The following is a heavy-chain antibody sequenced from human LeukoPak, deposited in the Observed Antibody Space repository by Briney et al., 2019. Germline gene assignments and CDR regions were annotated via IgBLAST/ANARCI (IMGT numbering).Heavy chain of an antibody. CDR3: ATYTRGYGDYTENFDY. D-gene: IGHD4-17*01. CDR1: GYTFTSYY. CDR2: INPSGGST. J-gene: IGHJ4*02. Sequence: ASVTVSCKASGYTFTSYYMHWVRQAPGQGLEWMGIINPSGGSTSYAQKFQGRVTMTRDMSTSTVYMELSSLRSEDTAVYYCATYTRGYGDYTENFDYWGQGTLVTVSS. V-gene: IGHV1-46*01.